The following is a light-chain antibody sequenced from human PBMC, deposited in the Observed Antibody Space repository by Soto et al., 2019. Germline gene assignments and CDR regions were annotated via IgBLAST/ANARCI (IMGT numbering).Light chain of an antibody. J-gene: IGLJ1*01. V-gene: IGLV2-14*01. Sequence: QSALTQPASVSGSPGQSITISCTGTSSDVGGYNYVSWYQQHPGKAPKLMIYEVSNRPSGVSNRFSGSKSGNTASLTISGLQAEDEADYYCSSYTSSSTGVFGTGTK. CDR2: EVS. CDR3: SSYTSSSTGV. CDR1: SSDVGGYNY.